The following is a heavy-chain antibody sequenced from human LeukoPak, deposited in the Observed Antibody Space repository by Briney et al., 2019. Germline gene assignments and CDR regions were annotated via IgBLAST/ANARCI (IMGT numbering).Heavy chain of an antibody. CDR3: ATVKATSRQLEREYNWFDP. D-gene: IGHD1-1*01. CDR2: FDPEDGDT. Sequence: ASVKVSCKVSGYTLTELSRHWGRQAPGKGLGGRGGFDPEDGDTIYAQKFQGRVTMTEDTSTDTAYVELSSLRSEDTAVYYCATVKATSRQLEREYNWFDPWGQGTLVTVSS. V-gene: IGHV1-24*01. J-gene: IGHJ5*02. CDR1: GYTLTELS.